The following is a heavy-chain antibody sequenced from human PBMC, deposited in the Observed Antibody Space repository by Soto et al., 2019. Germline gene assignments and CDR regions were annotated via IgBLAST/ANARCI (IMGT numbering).Heavy chain of an antibody. Sequence: SETLCLTCTVSGGSISDYYWSGIRQPPGKGLEWIGYFSYVRGTNNSPSLKSRATISGDTSKNQLSLNLTSVTAADTAVYYCARYSAASGTYYFDYWGQGTLVTVS. CDR2: FSYVRGT. D-gene: IGHD6-13*01. V-gene: IGHV4-59*12. CDR1: GGSISDYY. CDR3: ARYSAASGTYYFDY. J-gene: IGHJ4*01.